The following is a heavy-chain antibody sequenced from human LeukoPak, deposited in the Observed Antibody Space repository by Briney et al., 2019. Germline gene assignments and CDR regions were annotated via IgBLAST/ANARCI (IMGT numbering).Heavy chain of an antibody. CDR1: GFIFSDYN. Sequence: GGSLSLSCAASGFIFSDYNMHWVRQAPGKGLEWVSYITHSGRTISYADSVKGRFTISRDNARNSLYLQMNSLRDDDTAVYFCARPSSGAYDYWGQGTLVTVSS. D-gene: IGHD1-26*01. V-gene: IGHV3-48*02. J-gene: IGHJ4*02. CDR3: ARPSSGAYDY. CDR2: ITHSGRTI.